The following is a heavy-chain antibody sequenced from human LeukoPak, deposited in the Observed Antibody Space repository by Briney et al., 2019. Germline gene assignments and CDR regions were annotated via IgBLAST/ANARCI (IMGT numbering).Heavy chain of an antibody. CDR2: IYYSGST. CDR3: ARSLDIGHYYYYMDV. V-gene: IGHV4-31*03. D-gene: IGHD3-9*01. CDR1: GDSINTGGYY. J-gene: IGHJ6*03. Sequence: PSETLSLTCFVSGDSINTGGYYWSWIRQHPGKGLEWIGYIYYSGSTFYNPSLKSRVTISIDTSKNHFSLKMSPVTAADTAVYYCARSLDIGHYYYYMDVWGEGTTVTVSS.